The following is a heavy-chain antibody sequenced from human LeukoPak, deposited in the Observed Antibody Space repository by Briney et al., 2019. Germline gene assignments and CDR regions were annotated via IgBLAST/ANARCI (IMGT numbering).Heavy chain of an antibody. J-gene: IGHJ6*02. Sequence: ASVKVSCKASGYTFTSYAMNWVRQAPGQGLEWMGWINTNTGNPTYAQGFTGRFVFSLDTSVSTAYLQISSLKAEDTAVYYCARDSREWELFPYYYYGMDVWGQGTTVTVSS. CDR2: INTNTGNP. CDR1: GYTFTSYA. CDR3: ARDSREWELFPYYYYGMDV. V-gene: IGHV7-4-1*02. D-gene: IGHD1-26*01.